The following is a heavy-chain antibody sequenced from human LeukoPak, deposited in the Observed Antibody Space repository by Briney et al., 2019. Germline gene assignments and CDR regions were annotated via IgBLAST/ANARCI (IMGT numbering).Heavy chain of an antibody. Sequence: GGSLRLSCAASGFTFSTYAMSWVRQAPGKGLEWVSDISGSGGITYYADSVKGRFTISRDNSKNTLYLQMNSLRAEDTAVYYCAKAPYGSGSYYIYYFDYWGQGTLVTVSS. D-gene: IGHD3-10*01. CDR1: GFTFSTYA. J-gene: IGHJ4*02. CDR2: ISGSGGIT. CDR3: AKAPYGSGSYYIYYFDY. V-gene: IGHV3-23*01.